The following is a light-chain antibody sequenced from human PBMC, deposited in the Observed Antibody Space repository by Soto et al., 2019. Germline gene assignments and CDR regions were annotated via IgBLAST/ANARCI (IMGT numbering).Light chain of an antibody. V-gene: IGKV1-5*01. CDR2: DAS. CDR3: QQYGLAPRSVFT. Sequence: DIQMTQSPSTLSASVGDRVTITCRASQSISSWLAWYQQKPGKAPKLLIYDASSLESGVPSRFSGSGSGTDFTLTISSLEVEDFAVYYCQQYGLAPRSVFTFGQGTRVDIK. CDR1: QSISSW. J-gene: IGKJ1*01.